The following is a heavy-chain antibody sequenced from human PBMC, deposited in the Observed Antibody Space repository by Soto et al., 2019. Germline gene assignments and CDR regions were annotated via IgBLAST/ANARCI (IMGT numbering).Heavy chain of an antibody. J-gene: IGHJ1*01. V-gene: IGHV1-69*13. CDR2: IIPIFGTA. Sequence: GASVKVSCKASGGTFSSYAISWVRQAPGRGLEWMGGIIPIFGTANYAQKFQGRVAITADESTSTAYMELSSLRSEDTAVYYCATLIYDYVWGSYEAPSSNWGQGTLVTVSS. CDR1: GGTFSSYA. D-gene: IGHD3-16*01. CDR3: ATLIYDYVWGSYEAPSSN.